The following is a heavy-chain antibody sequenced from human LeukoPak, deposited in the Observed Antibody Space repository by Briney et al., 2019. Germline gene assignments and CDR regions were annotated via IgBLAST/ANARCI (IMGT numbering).Heavy chain of an antibody. CDR3: ARALSSGKYQLPLFDY. Sequence: SVKVSCKASGGTFSSYAISWVRQAPGQGLEWMGGIIPIFGTANYAQKFQGRVTITADESTSTAYMELSSLRSEDTAVYYCARALSSGKYQLPLFDYWGQETLVTVSS. V-gene: IGHV1-69*13. CDR2: IIPIFGTA. CDR1: GGTFSSYA. J-gene: IGHJ4*02. D-gene: IGHD2-2*01.